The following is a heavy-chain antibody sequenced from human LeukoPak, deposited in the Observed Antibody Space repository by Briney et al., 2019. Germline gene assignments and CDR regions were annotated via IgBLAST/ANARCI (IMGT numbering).Heavy chain of an antibody. D-gene: IGHD6-13*01. CDR1: GGTFSSYA. J-gene: IGHJ4*02. CDR2: IIPIFGTA. V-gene: IGHV1-69*06. CDR3: ARASISAAGPGLIDY. Sequence: GASVKVSCKASGGTFSSYAISWVRQAPGQGLEWMGGIIPIFGTANYAQKFQGRVTITADKSTSTAYMELSSLRSEDTAVYYCARASISAAGPGLIDYWGQGTLVTVSS.